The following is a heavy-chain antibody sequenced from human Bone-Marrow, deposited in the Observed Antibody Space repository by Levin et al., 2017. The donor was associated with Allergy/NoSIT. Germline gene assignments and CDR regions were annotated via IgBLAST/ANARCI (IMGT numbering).Heavy chain of an antibody. CDR2: ISSSSSHV. CDR3: ARDGTYGILGNYGMDV. V-gene: IGHV3-21*01. D-gene: IGHD4-17*01. Sequence: GESLKISCAASGFTFNKFGMNWVRQAPGKGLEWVSSISSSSSHVYYADSVKGRFTISRDNAKNSLYLQMNSLRVEDTAVYYCARDGTYGILGNYGMDVWGQGTTVTVSS. CDR1: GFTFNKFG. J-gene: IGHJ6*02.